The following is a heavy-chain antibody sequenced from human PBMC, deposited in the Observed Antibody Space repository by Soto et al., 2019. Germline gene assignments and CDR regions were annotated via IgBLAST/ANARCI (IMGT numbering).Heavy chain of an antibody. V-gene: IGHV3-23*01. CDR3: TRVLGTLGATSLDH. CDR1: GFTFSDFG. Sequence: GGSLRLSCVASGFTFSDFGMSWVRQAPGKGLDWVSAISGSGSTYYADSVKGRCTITRDNSKNTLYLQIKSLRVEDTAIYYCTRVLGTLGATSLDHWGQGSLVTVSS. CDR2: ISGSGST. D-gene: IGHD3-16*01. J-gene: IGHJ4*02.